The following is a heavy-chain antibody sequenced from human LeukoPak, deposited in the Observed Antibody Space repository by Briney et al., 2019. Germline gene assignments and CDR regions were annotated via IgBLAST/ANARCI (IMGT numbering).Heavy chain of an antibody. CDR3: AKGGYYFDSSGSDY. Sequence: PGGSLRLSCAASGFTFSSYGMHWVRQAPGKGLEWVAVIWYDGSNKYYADSVKGRFTISRDNSKNTLYLQMNSLRAEDTAVYYCAKGGYYFDSSGSDYWGPGTLVTVSS. CDR1: GFTFSSYG. D-gene: IGHD3-22*01. CDR2: IWYDGSNK. J-gene: IGHJ4*02. V-gene: IGHV3-33*06.